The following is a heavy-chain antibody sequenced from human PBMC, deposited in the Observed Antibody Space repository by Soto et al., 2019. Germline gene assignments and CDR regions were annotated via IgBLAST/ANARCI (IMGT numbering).Heavy chain of an antibody. D-gene: IGHD1-20*01. CDR2: ISSNGGST. V-gene: IGHV3-64D*06. CDR1: GFTFSSYA. CDR3: VKEHQGITGTTGGFDI. J-gene: IGHJ3*02. Sequence: GGSLRLSCSASGFTFSSYAMHWVRQAPGKGLEYVSAISSNGGSTYYADSVKGRFTISRDNAKNTLYLQMSSLRAEDTAVYYCVKEHQGITGTTGGFDIWGQGTMVTVSS.